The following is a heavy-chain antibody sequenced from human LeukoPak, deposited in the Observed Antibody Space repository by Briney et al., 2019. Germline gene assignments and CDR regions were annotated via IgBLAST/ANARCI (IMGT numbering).Heavy chain of an antibody. CDR2: IYYSGST. J-gene: IGHJ6*03. CDR3: ARVGVTGELYPDYYYMDV. D-gene: IGHD1-20*01. Sequence: PSETLSLTCTVSGGSISSYYWSWIRQPPGKGLEWIGYIYYSGSTNYNPSLKSRVTISVDTSKNQFSLKLSSVTAADTAVYYCARVGVTGELYPDYYYMDVWGKGTTVTVSS. CDR1: GGSISSYY. V-gene: IGHV4-59*01.